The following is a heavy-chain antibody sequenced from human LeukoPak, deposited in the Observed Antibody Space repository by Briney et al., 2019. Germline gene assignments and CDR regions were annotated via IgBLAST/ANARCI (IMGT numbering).Heavy chain of an antibody. Sequence: GGSLRLSCAASGFTFSTYAMSWVRQAPGKGLEWVSSISSSSSYIYYADSVKSRFTISRDNAKNSLYLQMNSLRAEDTAVYYCARDMTTVTSYYYYYMDVWGKGTTVTVSS. V-gene: IGHV3-21*01. CDR3: ARDMTTVTSYYYYYMDV. CDR1: GFTFSTYA. J-gene: IGHJ6*03. D-gene: IGHD4-17*01. CDR2: ISSSSSYI.